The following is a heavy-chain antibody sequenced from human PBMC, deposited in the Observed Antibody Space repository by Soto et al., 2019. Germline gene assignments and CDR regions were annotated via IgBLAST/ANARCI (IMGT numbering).Heavy chain of an antibody. CDR3: AKLTSGYDYVWGSYRTGDAFDI. D-gene: IGHD3-16*02. CDR1: GFTFSSYG. Sequence: GGSLRLSCAASGFTFSSYGMHWVRQAPGKGLEWVAVISYDGSNKYYADSVKGRFTISRDNSKNTLYLQMNSLRAEDTAVYYCAKLTSGYDYVWGSYRTGDAFDIWGQGTMVTVSS. J-gene: IGHJ3*02. CDR2: ISYDGSNK. V-gene: IGHV3-30*18.